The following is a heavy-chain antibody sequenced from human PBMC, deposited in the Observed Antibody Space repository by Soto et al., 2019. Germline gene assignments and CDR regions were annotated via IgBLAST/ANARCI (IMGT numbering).Heavy chain of an antibody. V-gene: IGHV4-4*02. CDR2: VFRNGTT. CDR3: ARGVRDYDFWSGHSPDLDP. Sequence: QVQLQESGPGLVTPSGTLSLVCTVSSGTVTTSNWWTWVRQSPGKGLEWIGEVFRNGTTNSNPSLKNRLSLSVDTSKNQFSLALTSGTGADAAIYFCARGVRDYDFWSGHSPDLDPWGQGIQVAVS. CDR1: SGTVTTSNW. J-gene: IGHJ5*02. D-gene: IGHD3-3*01.